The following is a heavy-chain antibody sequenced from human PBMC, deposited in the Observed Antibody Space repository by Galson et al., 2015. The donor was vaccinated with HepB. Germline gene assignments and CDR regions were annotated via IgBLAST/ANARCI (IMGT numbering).Heavy chain of an antibody. J-gene: IGHJ4*02. D-gene: IGHD6-19*01. Sequence: SLRLSCAAPGFTFSSYGMHWVRQAPGKGLEWVAVIWYDGSNKYYADSVKGRFTISRDNSKNTLYLQMNSLRAEDTAVYYCARSTAGWYYFDYWGQGTLVTVSS. CDR1: GFTFSSYG. CDR2: IWYDGSNK. CDR3: ARSTAGWYYFDY. V-gene: IGHV3-33*01.